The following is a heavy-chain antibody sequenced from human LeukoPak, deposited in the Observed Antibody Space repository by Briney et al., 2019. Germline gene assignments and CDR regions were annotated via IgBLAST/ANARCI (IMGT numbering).Heavy chain of an antibody. V-gene: IGHV3-21*01. D-gene: IGHD3-9*01. Sequence: GRSLRLSCAASGFTFSSYSMNWVRQAPGKGLEWVSSISSGSSYIYYADSVKGRFTISRDTAKNSLYLQMNTLRGEDTALYYCARGLAAPDHWGQGTLVTVSS. CDR2: ISSGSSYI. CDR1: GFTFSSYS. CDR3: ARGLAAPDH. J-gene: IGHJ4*02.